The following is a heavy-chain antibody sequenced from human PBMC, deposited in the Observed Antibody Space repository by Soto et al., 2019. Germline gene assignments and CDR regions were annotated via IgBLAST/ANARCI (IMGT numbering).Heavy chain of an antibody. D-gene: IGHD2-8*01. CDR1: GGCMNSGNVH. CDR3: ARRWCSDTCYYFDY. Sequence: SGTLALRCALSGGCMNSGNVHWGWIRQNRGKGLEWIATIYHGGSTYYNPSLKSRVTISMDTSKNQFSLDVRSVTATDTAVYYCARRWCSDTCYYFDYSAQGVLVTVPS. J-gene: IGHJ4*02. V-gene: IGHV4-39*01. CDR2: IYHGGST.